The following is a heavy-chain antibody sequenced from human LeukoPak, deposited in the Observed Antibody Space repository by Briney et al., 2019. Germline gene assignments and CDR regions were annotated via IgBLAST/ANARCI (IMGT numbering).Heavy chain of an antibody. D-gene: IGHD3-10*01. J-gene: IGHJ3*02. CDR3: ARVPMVRAFDI. Sequence: SETLSLTCTVSGGAISSSSYNWGWIRQPPGKGLEWIGSIYYSGSTYYNPSLKSRVTISVDTSKNQFSLKLSSVTAADTAVYYCARVPMVRAFDIWGQGTMVTVSS. CDR1: GGAISSSSYN. V-gene: IGHV4-39*07. CDR2: IYYSGST.